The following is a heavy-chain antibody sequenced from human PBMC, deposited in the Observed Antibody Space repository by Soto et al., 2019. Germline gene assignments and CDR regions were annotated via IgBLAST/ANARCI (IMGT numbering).Heavy chain of an antibody. J-gene: IGHJ4*02. CDR2: ISGNGGST. D-gene: IGHD2-15*01. V-gene: IGHV3-23*01. CDR1: GFTFSSYA. CDR3: ARVRSPCSGGSCYLPQEFDY. Sequence: PGGSLRLSCAASGFTFSSYAMTWVRQAPGKGLECVSGISGNGGSTYYADSVKGRFTISRDNSKNTLYLQMNTLRAEDTAVYYCARVRSPCSGGSCYLPQEFDYWGQGTLVTSPQ.